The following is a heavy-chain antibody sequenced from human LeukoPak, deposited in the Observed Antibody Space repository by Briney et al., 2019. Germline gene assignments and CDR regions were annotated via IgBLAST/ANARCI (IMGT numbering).Heavy chain of an antibody. D-gene: IGHD3-9*01. CDR1: GFTFSSYA. Sequence: HSGGSLRLSCAASGFTFSSYAMSWVRQAPGKGLEWVSAISGSGGSTYYADSVKGRFTISRDNSKNTLYLQMNSLRAEDTAVYYCAKGGLRYFDWLLSSYWGQGTLVTVPS. CDR3: AKGGLRYFDWLLSSY. V-gene: IGHV3-23*01. J-gene: IGHJ4*02. CDR2: ISGSGGST.